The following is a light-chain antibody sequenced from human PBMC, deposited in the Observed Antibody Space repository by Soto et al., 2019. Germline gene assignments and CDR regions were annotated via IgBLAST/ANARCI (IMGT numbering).Light chain of an antibody. J-gene: IGLJ1*01. V-gene: IGLV2-23*01. Sequence: QSVLIQPASVSGSPRQSITTSCTGTSRDIGTYDLVSWYQQHPGKVPKLIIYEATKRPSGVSSRFSGSKSGTTASLTISGLQAEDEADYYCCSYAGYTTYVFGSGTKVTVL. CDR1: SRDIGTYDL. CDR2: EAT. CDR3: CSYAGYTTYV.